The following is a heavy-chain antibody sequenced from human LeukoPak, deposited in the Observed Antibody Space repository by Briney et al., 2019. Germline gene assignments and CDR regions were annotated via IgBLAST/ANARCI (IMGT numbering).Heavy chain of an antibody. CDR2: INPSGGST. J-gene: IGHJ4*02. Sequence: ASXXVSCKASGYTFTSYYMHWVRQAPGQGREWMGIINPSGGSTSYAQKFQGRVTITREKYRRTVYMELSSLRSEDTAVYYCARATISSELDYWGQGTLVTVSS. D-gene: IGHD3-22*01. CDR3: ARATISSELDY. V-gene: IGHV1-46*01. CDR1: GYTFTSYY.